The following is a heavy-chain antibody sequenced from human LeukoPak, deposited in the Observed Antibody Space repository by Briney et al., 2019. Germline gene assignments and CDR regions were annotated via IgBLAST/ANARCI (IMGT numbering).Heavy chain of an antibody. CDR1: GFTFSSYA. J-gene: IGHJ3*02. Sequence: GGSLRLSCAASGFTFSSYAMSWVRQAPGKGLEWVSAISGSGGSTYYADSVKGRFTISRDNSKNTLYLQMNSLRAEDTAVYYCARVNTSLGITIFGVAPDAFDIWGQGTMVTVSS. D-gene: IGHD3-3*01. CDR3: ARVNTSLGITIFGVAPDAFDI. V-gene: IGHV3-23*01. CDR2: ISGSGGST.